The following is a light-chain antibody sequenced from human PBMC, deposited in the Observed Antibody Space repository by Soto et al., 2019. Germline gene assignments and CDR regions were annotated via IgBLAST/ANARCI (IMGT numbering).Light chain of an antibody. J-gene: IGKJ5*01. CDR1: QSVSSY. V-gene: IGKV3-11*01. CDR3: QQRTT. Sequence: EFVLTQSPATLSLSPGKRATLSCRASQSVSSYVAWYQQNPGQAPRLVIYDASSRATGVPPRFSGSGSGTDFTLTISRLEPEYVAVYYCQQRTTFGQGTRMEI. CDR2: DAS.